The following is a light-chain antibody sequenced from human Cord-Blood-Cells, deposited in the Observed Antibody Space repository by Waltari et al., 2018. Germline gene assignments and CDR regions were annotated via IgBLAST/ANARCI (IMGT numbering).Light chain of an antibody. Sequence: DIVMTQSPDSLAVSLGEXXXXXXXXSQSVLYSSNNKNYLDWYQQKPGQPPKLLIYWASTQESGVPDRFSGSGSGTDFTLTISSLQAEDVAVYYCQQYYSTSWTFGQGTKVEIK. V-gene: IGKV4-1*01. CDR2: WAS. J-gene: IGKJ1*01. CDR1: QSVLYSSNNKNY. CDR3: QQYYSTSWT.